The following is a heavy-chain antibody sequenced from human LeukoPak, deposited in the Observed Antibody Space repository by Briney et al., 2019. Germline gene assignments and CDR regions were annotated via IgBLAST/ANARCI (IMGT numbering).Heavy chain of an antibody. CDR3: AREPTSGREPTSGRPLDY. D-gene: IGHD5-12*01. J-gene: IGHJ4*02. CDR2: IRIGGNT. Sequence: SETLSLTCSVSGGFVSNYHWTWIRQPAGGGLEWIGHIRIGGNTNYKPSLKSRVTLSLDTSKNHFSLNLTSVTAADTAVYYCAREPTSGREPTSGRPLDYWGQGTLVTVSS. CDR1: GGFVSNYH. V-gene: IGHV4-4*07.